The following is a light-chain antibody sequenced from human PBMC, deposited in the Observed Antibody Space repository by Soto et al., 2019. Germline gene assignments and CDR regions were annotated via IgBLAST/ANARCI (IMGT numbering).Light chain of an antibody. CDR2: GAS. J-gene: IGKJ3*01. CDR3: QQLFIYPPT. CDR1: QGIINY. V-gene: IGKV1-9*01. Sequence: IQLTQSPSSLSASVGDRVTITCRASQGIINYLTWYQQKPGKAPKLLIYGASTLQRGVPARFGGSGSGTDFTLTVSSLQPEDFATYYCQQLFIYPPTFGPGTKVDIK.